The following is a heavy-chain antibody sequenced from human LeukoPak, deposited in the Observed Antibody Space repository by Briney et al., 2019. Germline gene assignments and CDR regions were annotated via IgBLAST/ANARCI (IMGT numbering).Heavy chain of an antibody. Sequence: ASVKVSCKASGYTFTGYYMHWVRQAPGQGLEWMGRINPNSGGTNYAQKFQGRVTMTRDTSISKAYMELSRLRSDGTAVYYCARVTVYGSGKDKPFDYWGQGTLVTVSS. CDR1: GYTFTGYY. D-gene: IGHD3-10*01. J-gene: IGHJ4*02. CDR3: ARVTVYGSGKDKPFDY. V-gene: IGHV1-2*06. CDR2: INPNSGGT.